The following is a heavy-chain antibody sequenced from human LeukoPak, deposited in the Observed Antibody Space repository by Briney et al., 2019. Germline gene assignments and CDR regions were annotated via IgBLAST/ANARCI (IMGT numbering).Heavy chain of an antibody. CDR2: IYYSGST. CDR3: ARGGDALTILTGYSLFDP. J-gene: IGHJ5*02. V-gene: IGHV4-39*07. Sequence: SETLSLTCTVYGGSISSSSYYWGWIRQPPGKGLEWIGSIYYSGSTYYNPSLKSRVTISVDTSKNQFSLKLSSVTAADTAVYYCARGGDALTILTGYSLFDPWGQGTLVTVSS. D-gene: IGHD3-9*01. CDR1: GGSISSSSYY.